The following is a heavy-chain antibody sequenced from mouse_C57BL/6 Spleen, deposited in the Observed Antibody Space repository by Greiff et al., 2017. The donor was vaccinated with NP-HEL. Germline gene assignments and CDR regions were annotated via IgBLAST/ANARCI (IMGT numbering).Heavy chain of an antibody. D-gene: IGHD4-1*01. Sequence: QVQLQQSGPGLVQPSQSLSITCTVSGFSLTSYGVHWVRQSPGKGLEWLGVIWRGGSTDYNAAFMSRLSITKDNSTSQVFFKMNSLQADDTAIYYCAKILGPEYYAMDYWGQGTSVTVSS. CDR2: IWRGGST. CDR1: GFSLTSYG. J-gene: IGHJ4*01. V-gene: IGHV2-5*01. CDR3: AKILGPEYYAMDY.